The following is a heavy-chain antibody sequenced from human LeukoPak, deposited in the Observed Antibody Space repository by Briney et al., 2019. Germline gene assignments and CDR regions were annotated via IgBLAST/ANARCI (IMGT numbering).Heavy chain of an antibody. CDR2: IYYSGST. CDR3: APGYPGRQWFV. Sequence: SETLSLTCTVSGGAISSYYWSWIRQPPGKGLEWIGYIYYSGSTNYNPSLKSRVTISVDTSKNQFSLKLSSVTAADTAVYYCAPGYPGRQWFVWGQGTTVTVSS. J-gene: IGHJ6*01. V-gene: IGHV4-59*01. CDR1: GGAISSYY. D-gene: IGHD3-22*01.